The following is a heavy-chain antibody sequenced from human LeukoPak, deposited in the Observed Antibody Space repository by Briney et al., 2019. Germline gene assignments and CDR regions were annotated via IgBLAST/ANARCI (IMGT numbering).Heavy chain of an antibody. J-gene: IGHJ4*02. CDR3: ASYPRYVSSPPFDY. V-gene: IGHV1-2*02. D-gene: IGHD2-15*01. CDR2: INPNPGDT. CDR1: GYTFTAYY. Sequence: ASVKVSCKASGYTFTAYYMHWVRQAPGQGFEWMGWINPNPGDTNYAQKFQGRVTMTRDTTISTAYMELSRLTSDDTAVYYCASYPRYVSSPPFDYWGQGTLVTVSS.